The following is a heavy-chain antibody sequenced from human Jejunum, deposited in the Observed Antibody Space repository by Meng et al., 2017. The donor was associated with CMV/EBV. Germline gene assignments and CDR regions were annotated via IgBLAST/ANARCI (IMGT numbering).Heavy chain of an antibody. CDR1: GFAFRNYG. J-gene: IGHJ6*02. D-gene: IGHD2-15*01. CDR2: IEYDGRNK. V-gene: IGHV3-33*05. CDR3: GRKKPANGMDV. Sequence: CAASGFAFRNYGIHWVRQAPGKGLEWVTSIEYDGRNKYYADSVKGRFTISRENAKNSLYLQMNSVRAGDTAVYYCGRKKPANGMDVWGQGTTVTVSS.